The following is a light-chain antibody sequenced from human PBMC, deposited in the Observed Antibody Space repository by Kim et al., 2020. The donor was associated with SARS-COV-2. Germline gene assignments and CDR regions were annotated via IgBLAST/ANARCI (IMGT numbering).Light chain of an antibody. CDR2: GAA. J-gene: IGKJ2*01. V-gene: IGKV1-39*01. CDR3: QQSYSSSYT. CDR1: ERIGNY. Sequence: YASFGDRVTNTCRASERIGNYLSWFQFKPGQAPKLRIYGAATLQSGVPSRFSGIGSGTDFTLTITRLQPEEFATYYCQQSYSSSYTFGQGTKLEI.